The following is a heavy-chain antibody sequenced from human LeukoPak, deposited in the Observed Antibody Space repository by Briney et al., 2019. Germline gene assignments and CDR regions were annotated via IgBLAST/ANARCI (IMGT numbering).Heavy chain of an antibody. CDR1: GFSFSSYS. D-gene: IGHD3-10*01. J-gene: IGHJ4*02. Sequence: GESLSLAWAASGFSFSSYSISCGRQPPGKGLEWVSCFTISGATTNYADSVKGRLTISRANSKTTLYLQMNSLRAEDTAVYYCATNGSGSYYRRAFDYWGQGTLVTVSS. CDR2: FTISGATT. V-gene: IGHV3-23*01. CDR3: ATNGSGSYYRRAFDY.